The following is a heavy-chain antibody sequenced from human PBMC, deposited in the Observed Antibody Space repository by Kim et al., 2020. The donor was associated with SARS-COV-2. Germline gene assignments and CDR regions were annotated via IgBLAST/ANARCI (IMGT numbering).Heavy chain of an antibody. Sequence: PSLKSRVTISVDTSKNQFSLKLSSVTAADTAVYYCARVNYYDSGDAFDIWGQGTMVTVSS. J-gene: IGHJ3*02. D-gene: IGHD3-22*01. V-gene: IGHV4-59*01. CDR3: ARVNYYDSGDAFDI.